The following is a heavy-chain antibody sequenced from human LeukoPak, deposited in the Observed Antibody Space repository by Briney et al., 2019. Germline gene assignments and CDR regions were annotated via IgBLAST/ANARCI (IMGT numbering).Heavy chain of an antibody. D-gene: IGHD6-19*01. CDR2: IYTSGST. J-gene: IGHJ4*02. CDR1: GGSISSYY. V-gene: IGHV4-4*07. Sequence: KASETLSLTCTVSGGSISSYYWSWIRQPAGKGLEWIGRIYTSGSTNYNPSLKSRVTISVDTSKNQFSLKLSSVTAADTAVYYCARGLYSSGWYGTAGGYWGQGTLVTVSS. CDR3: ARGLYSSGWYGTAGGY.